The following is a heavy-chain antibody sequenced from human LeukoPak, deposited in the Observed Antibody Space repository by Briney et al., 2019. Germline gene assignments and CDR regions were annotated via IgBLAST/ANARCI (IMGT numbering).Heavy chain of an antibody. D-gene: IGHD3-3*01. CDR1: GGSISSGGYS. J-gene: IGHJ6*02. V-gene: IGHV4-30-2*01. CDR3: ARDRAFDFWSGGMDV. CDR2: IYHSGST. Sequence: SETLSLTSAVSGGSISSGGYSWSWIRQPPGKGLEWIGYIYHSGSTYYNPSPKSRVTISVDRSKNQFSLKLSSVTAADTAVYYCARDRAFDFWSGGMDVWGQGTTVTVSS.